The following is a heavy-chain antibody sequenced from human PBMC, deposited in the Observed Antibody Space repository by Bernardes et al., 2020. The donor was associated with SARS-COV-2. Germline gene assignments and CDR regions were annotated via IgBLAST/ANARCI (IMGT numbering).Heavy chain of an antibody. Sequence: SVKVSCKTFVYSFPKFEIDWLRQATGQGLAWMGWMNPDSASTGYAQRFQGRVTMTRNTSISTAYMELSSLRSEDTAVYYCARGSGGTGYGIDVWGQGTTVTVSS. CDR3: ARGSGGTGYGIDV. V-gene: IGHV1-8*01. D-gene: IGHD2-15*01. J-gene: IGHJ6*02. CDR1: VYSFPKFE. CDR2: MNPDSAST.